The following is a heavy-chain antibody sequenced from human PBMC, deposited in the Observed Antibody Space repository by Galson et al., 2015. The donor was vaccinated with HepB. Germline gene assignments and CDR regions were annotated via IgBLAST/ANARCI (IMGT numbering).Heavy chain of an antibody. Sequence: LRLSCAVSGLNFAKDWMSWIRQAPGKGLEWVANINKDGNDKYYVDSVEGRFTVSRDNAKNSLYLQMNSLRVEDTALYYCARADALRTVDYWGQGTLITVSS. J-gene: IGHJ4*02. CDR1: GLNFAKDW. CDR2: INKDGNDK. CDR3: ARADALRTVDY. V-gene: IGHV3-7*03.